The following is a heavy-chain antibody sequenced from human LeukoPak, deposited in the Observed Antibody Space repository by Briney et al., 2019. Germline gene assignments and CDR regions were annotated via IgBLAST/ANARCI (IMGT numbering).Heavy chain of an antibody. CDR2: IKQDGSEK. J-gene: IGHJ4*02. V-gene: IGHV3-7*01. CDR3: ARAGYDFWSGYYLIPSYYFDY. D-gene: IGHD3-3*01. Sequence: GGSLRLSCAASGFTFSSYWMSWVRQAPGKGLEWVANIKQDGSEKYYADSVKGRFTISRDNSKNTLYLQMNSLRAEDTAVYYCARAGYDFWSGYYLIPSYYFDYWGQGTLVTVSS. CDR1: GFTFSSYW.